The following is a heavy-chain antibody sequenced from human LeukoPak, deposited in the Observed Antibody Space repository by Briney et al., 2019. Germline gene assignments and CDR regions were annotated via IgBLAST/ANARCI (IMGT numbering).Heavy chain of an antibody. CDR2: VRYDGSNT. CDR3: AKDLREYYYGSGSYYGDAFDI. J-gene: IGHJ3*02. D-gene: IGHD3-10*01. Sequence: GGSLRLSCAASGFTFINYGMHWVRQAPGKGLEWVAFVRYDGSNTYYADSVKGRFTISRDNSKNTLYLQMNSLRAEDTAVYYCAKDLREYYYGSGSYYGDAFDIWGQGTMVTVSS. V-gene: IGHV3-30*02. CDR1: GFTFINYG.